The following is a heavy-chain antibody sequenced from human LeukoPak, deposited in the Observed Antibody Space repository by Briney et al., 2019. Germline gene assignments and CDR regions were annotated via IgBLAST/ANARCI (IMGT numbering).Heavy chain of an antibody. V-gene: IGHV1-18*01. Sequence: ASVKVSCKASGYTFTSFGISWVRQAPGQGLEWMGWISAYNGNTIYAQKLQGRVTMTEDTSTDTAYMDLSSLRSEDTAVYYCATVSVRYSYGYRYYYGMDVWGQGTTVTVSS. CDR1: GYTFTSFG. CDR3: ATVSVRYSYGYRYYYGMDV. J-gene: IGHJ6*02. D-gene: IGHD5-18*01. CDR2: ISAYNGNT.